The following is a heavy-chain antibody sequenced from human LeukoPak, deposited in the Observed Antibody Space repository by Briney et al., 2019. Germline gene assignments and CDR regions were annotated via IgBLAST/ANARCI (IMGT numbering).Heavy chain of an antibody. J-gene: IGHJ4*02. CDR2: IKQDGSDK. Sequence: GGSLRLSCAASGFTFSSYWMSWVRQAPGKGQEWVAKIKQDGSDKYYVDSVKGRFTISRDNAKNSLYLEINSLRAEDTAVYYCAREGVPAATYYYFDYWGQGTLVTVSS. V-gene: IGHV3-7*01. CDR1: GFTFSSYW. CDR3: AREGVPAATYYYFDY. D-gene: IGHD2-2*01.